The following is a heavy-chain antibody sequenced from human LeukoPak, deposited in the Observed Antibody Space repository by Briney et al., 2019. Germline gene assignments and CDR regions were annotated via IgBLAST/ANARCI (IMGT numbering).Heavy chain of an antibody. CDR3: ARGGVLKSVDY. V-gene: IGHV4-59*11. D-gene: IGHD3-16*01. CDR1: GGSIGSHY. CDR2: VYDIGTT. J-gene: IGHJ4*02. Sequence: SETLSLTCTVSGGSIGSHYWTWIRQTPGKGLEWIGYVYDIGTTKYNPSLKSRVTISVDTSKNQFSLRLSSVTAADTAVYYCARGGVLKSVDYWGQGTLVTVSS.